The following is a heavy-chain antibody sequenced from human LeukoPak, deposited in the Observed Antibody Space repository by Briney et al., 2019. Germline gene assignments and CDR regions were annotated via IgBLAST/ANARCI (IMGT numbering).Heavy chain of an antibody. J-gene: IGHJ4*02. V-gene: IGHV3-15*01. Sequence: GGSLRLSCAASGFTFSNAWMSWVRQAPGKGLEWVGRIKSKTDGGTTDYAAPVKGRFTISRDDSKNTLYLQMNSLKTEDTAVYYCTTNLGAAGVFDYWGQGTLVTVSS. CDR2: IKSKTDGGTT. D-gene: IGHD6-13*01. CDR3: TTNLGAAGVFDY. CDR1: GFTFSNAW.